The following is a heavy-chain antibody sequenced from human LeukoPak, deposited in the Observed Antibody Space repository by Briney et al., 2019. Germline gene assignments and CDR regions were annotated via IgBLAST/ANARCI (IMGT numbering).Heavy chain of an antibody. D-gene: IGHD2-21*01. CDR3: AKYCGGDCYPYYFDY. CDR2: ISGSGGST. Sequence: GGSLRLSCAASGFTFSSYWMSWVRQAPGKGLEWVSAISGSGGSTYYADSVKGRFTISRDNSKNTLYLQMNSLRAEDTAVYYCAKYCGGDCYPYYFDYWGQGTLVTVSS. V-gene: IGHV3-23*01. CDR1: GFTFSSYW. J-gene: IGHJ4*02.